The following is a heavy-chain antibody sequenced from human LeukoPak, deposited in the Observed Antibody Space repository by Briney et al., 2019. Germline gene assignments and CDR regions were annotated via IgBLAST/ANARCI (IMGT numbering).Heavy chain of an antibody. J-gene: IGHJ3*02. CDR3: VRRDVFDM. CDR1: GFTLSGYW. Sequence: GGSLRLSCGASGFTLSGYWMHWVRQAPGKGLVWVSRINSDGSSASYADSVKGRFTISRDNAKNTLYLQMNSLRAEDTAVYYCVRRDVFDMWGQGTMVTVSS. CDR2: INSDGSSA. V-gene: IGHV3-74*01.